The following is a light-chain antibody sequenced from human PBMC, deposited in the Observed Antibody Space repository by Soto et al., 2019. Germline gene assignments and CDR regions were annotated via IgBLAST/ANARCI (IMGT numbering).Light chain of an antibody. J-gene: IGKJ1*01. Sequence: EIVLTQSPGPLSLSPGERATLSCRSSQSISSGYLAWYQQKPGQAPRLLIYGASSRATGIPDRFSGSGSETDFTLTISRLEPEDFAVYYCQRYGTSLTWTFGQGTKVDIK. CDR3: QRYGTSLTWT. CDR1: QSISSGY. V-gene: IGKV3-20*01. CDR2: GAS.